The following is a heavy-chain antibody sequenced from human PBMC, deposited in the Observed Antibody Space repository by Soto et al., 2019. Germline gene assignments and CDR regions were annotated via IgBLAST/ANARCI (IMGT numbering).Heavy chain of an antibody. D-gene: IGHD2-2*02. CDR3: ARGIRRPLRAYYSYMDV. V-gene: IGHV4-34*01. CDR1: GGSFSGCY. J-gene: IGHJ6*03. Sequence: SETLSLTCAVYGGSFSGCYWSWIRQPPGKGLEWIGEINHSGSTNYNPSLKSRVTISVDTSKNQFSLKPSSVTAADTAVYSCARGIRRPLRAYYSYMDVWGKGTTVTVSS. CDR2: INHSGST.